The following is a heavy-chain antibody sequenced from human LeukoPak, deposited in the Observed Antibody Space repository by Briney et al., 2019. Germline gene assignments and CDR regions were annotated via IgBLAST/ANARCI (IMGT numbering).Heavy chain of an antibody. CDR3: ARETIEAFDV. CDR1: GYSFSTYG. CDR2: ISAYNGNT. D-gene: IGHD4/OR15-4a*01. J-gene: IGHJ3*01. Sequence: ASVKVSCKTSGYSFSTYGISWVRQAPGQGLEWKGWISAYNGNTNYAQKFQGRVTMTTDTSTSTAHLEMRSLRPDDTAVYYCARETIEAFDVWGQGTMVTVSS. V-gene: IGHV1-18*01.